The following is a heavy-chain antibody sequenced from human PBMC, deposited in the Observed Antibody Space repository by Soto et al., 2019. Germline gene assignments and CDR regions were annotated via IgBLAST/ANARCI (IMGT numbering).Heavy chain of an antibody. CDR1: RSFVNIGTGN. D-gene: IGHD2-21*01. J-gene: IGHJ4*02. CDR2: IHYSGST. V-gene: IGHV4-61*01. CDR3: TRGGDAYKNGH. Sequence: HTGAEARSFVNIGTGNWKWIRQPPGKGLEWIGFIHYSGSTNYNPSLKSRVTMSVDTSKNQFSLKLTSVNAADTAVYNCTRGGDAYKNGHWGQGALVTVSS.